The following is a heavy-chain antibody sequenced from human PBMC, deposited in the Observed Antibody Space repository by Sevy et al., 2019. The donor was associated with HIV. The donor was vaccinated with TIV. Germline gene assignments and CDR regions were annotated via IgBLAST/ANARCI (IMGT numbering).Heavy chain of an antibody. V-gene: IGHV3-30*18. Sequence: GGSLRLSCVTSGFTFRTSGMHWVRQSPGKGLEWVAIISYDEAHKNYADSVRGRFSISKDSAKNTLYLQMSSLKTEDTAVYYCAKDYSAGITFVRGAYRARGDYFDYWGQGTQVNVSS. CDR1: GFTFRTSG. D-gene: IGHD3-10*01. J-gene: IGHJ4*02. CDR3: AKDYSAGITFVRGAYRARGDYFDY. CDR2: ISYDEAHK.